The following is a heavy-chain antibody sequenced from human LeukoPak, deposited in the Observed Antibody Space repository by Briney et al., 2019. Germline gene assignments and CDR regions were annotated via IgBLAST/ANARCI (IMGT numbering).Heavy chain of an antibody. Sequence: GGSLTLSCPASGFIFRSYEMNLVRQAPGQGLGAVSYISSSGSTIYYADSVKRRFTISRYNAKNSLYLQMNSLRAEDTAVYYCARDSSGWSEYWGQGTLVTVS. CDR1: GFIFRSYE. V-gene: IGHV3-48*03. J-gene: IGHJ4*02. CDR2: ISSSGSTI. CDR3: ARDSSGWSEY. D-gene: IGHD6-19*01.